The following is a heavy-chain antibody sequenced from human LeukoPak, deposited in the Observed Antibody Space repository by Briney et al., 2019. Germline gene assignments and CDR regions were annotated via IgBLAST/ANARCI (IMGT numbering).Heavy chain of an antibody. V-gene: IGHV1-18*01. CDR2: ISAYNGNT. CDR3: ARLPLWFGEFQAFDY. J-gene: IGHJ4*02. Sequence: ASVKVSCKASGYTFTSYGISWVRQAPGQGLEWMGWISAYNGNTNYAQKLQGRVTMTTDTSTSTAYMELRSLRSDDTAVYYCARLPLWFGEFQAFDYWGQGTLVTVSS. D-gene: IGHD3-10*01. CDR1: GYTFTSYG.